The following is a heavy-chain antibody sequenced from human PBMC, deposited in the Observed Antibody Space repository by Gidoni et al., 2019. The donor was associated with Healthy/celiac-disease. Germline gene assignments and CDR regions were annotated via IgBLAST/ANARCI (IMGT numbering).Heavy chain of an antibody. CDR3: ARDANHITMVRGVIITPSRSWYFDL. V-gene: IGHV4-4*02. CDR1: GGSISTSNR. J-gene: IGHJ2*01. CDR2: IYHRGST. D-gene: IGHD3-10*01. Sequence: QVQLHESGPGLVKPSVTLSLTCAVSGGSISTSNRWSWVRQPPGKGLEWIGEIYHRGSTNYNPSLKSRVTISVDKSKNQFSLKLSSVTAADTAVYYCARDANHITMVRGVIITPSRSWYFDLWGRGTLVTVSS.